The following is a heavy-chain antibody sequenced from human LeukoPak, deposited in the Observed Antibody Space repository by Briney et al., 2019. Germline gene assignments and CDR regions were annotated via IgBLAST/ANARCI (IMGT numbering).Heavy chain of an antibody. CDR2: FDPEDGET. V-gene: IGHV1-24*01. CDR1: GYTLTELS. CDR3: ATDREGIAAAGQFDY. Sequence: ASVKVPCKVSGYTLTELSMHWVRQAPGKGLEWMGGFDPEDGETIYAQKFQGRVTMTEDTSTDTAYMELSSLRSEDTAVYYCATDREGIAAAGQFDYWGQGTLVTVSS. J-gene: IGHJ4*02. D-gene: IGHD6-13*01.